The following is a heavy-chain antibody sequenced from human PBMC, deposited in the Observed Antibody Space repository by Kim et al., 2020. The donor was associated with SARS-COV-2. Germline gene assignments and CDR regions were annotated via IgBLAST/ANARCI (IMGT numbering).Heavy chain of an antibody. CDR3: AREGGYCSGGSYLNYYYYGMDV. V-gene: IGHV4-4*07. D-gene: IGHD2-15*01. J-gene: IGHJ6*02. Sequence: SETLSLTCTVSGGSISSYYWSWIRQPAGKGLEWIGRIYTSGSTNYNPSLKSRVTMSVDTSKNQFSLKLSSVTAADTAVYYCAREGGYCSGGSYLNYYYYGMDVWGQGTTVTVSS. CDR1: GGSISSYY. CDR2: IYTSGST.